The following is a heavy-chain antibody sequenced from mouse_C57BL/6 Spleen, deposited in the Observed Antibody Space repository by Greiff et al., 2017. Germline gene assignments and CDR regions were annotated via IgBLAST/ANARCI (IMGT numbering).Heavy chain of an antibody. V-gene: IGHV1-55*01. D-gene: IGHD1-1*01. Sequence: QVHVKQPGAELVKPGASVKMSCKASGYTFTSYWITWVKQRPGQGLEWIGDIYPGSGSTNYNEKFKSKATLTVDTSSSAAYMQLSSLPSEDSAVYYISRAHSGSPWFAYWGQGTLVTVSA. CDR1: GYTFTSYW. J-gene: IGHJ3*01. CDR2: IYPGSGST. CDR3: SRAHSGSPWFAY.